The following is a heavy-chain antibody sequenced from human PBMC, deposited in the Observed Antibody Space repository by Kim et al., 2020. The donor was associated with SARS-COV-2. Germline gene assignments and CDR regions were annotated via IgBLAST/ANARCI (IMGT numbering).Heavy chain of an antibody. CDR2: IYYSGST. D-gene: IGHD3-22*01. J-gene: IGHJ4*02. Sequence: SETLSLTCTVSGGSISSGGYYWSWIRQHPGKGLEWIGYIYYSGSTYYNPSLKSRVTISVDTSKNQFSLKLSSVTAADTAVYYCARGQKTYYYDSSGYYFDYWGQGTLVTVSS. CDR1: GGSISSGGYY. CDR3: ARGQKTYYYDSSGYYFDY. V-gene: IGHV4-31*03.